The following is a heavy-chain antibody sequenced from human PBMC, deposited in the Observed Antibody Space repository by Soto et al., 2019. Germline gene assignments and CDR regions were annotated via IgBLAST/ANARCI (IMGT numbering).Heavy chain of an antibody. Sequence: QVQLVESGGGLVRPGGSLRLSCEASGFTFRDYYMTWFRQAPGKGLEWLSYIDSSTKYTNYADSVKGRFTISRDNAKNSLYLQMNSLRADDTAVYYFAREYDYTMDVWGQGTMVTVSS. V-gene: IGHV3-11*05. CDR2: IDSSTKYT. CDR1: GFTFRDYY. J-gene: IGHJ6*02. CDR3: AREYDYTMDV.